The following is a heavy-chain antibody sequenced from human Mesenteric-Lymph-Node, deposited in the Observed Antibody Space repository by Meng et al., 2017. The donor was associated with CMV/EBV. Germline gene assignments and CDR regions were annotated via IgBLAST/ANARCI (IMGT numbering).Heavy chain of an antibody. CDR2: ISADTTNI. CDR3: TIGEFDY. J-gene: IGHJ4*02. D-gene: IGHD3-10*01. CDR1: GYTFTTYG. V-gene: IGHV1-18*01. Sequence: QLTRVQSGTEVTKPWATVKASCKASGYTFTTYGVTWVRQAPGQGLXWMGWISADTTNINYAQSLQGRVTLTTDTSTSTAYVELRSLTSDDTAVYYCTIGEFDYWGQGTLVTVSS.